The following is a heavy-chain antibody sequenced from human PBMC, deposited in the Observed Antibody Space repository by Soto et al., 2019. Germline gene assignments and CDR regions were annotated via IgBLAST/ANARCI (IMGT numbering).Heavy chain of an antibody. D-gene: IGHD3-3*01. CDR3: AKDSSSLTRITIFGVDYMDV. CDR1: GFTFSSYA. V-gene: IGHV3-23*01. J-gene: IGHJ6*03. Sequence: GGSLRLSCAASGFTFSSYAMSWVRQAPGKGLEWVSAISGSGGSTYYADSVKGRFTISRDNSKNTLYLQMNSLRAEDTAVYYCAKDSSSLTRITIFGVDYMDVWGKGTTVTVS. CDR2: ISGSGGST.